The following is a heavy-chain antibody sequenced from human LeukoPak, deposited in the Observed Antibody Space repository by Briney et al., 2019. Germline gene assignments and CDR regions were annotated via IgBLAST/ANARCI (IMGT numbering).Heavy chain of an antibody. J-gene: IGHJ4*02. CDR3: ARDCSAGNCYSYI. CDR1: GYTFSSYG. V-gene: IGHV1-18*01. D-gene: IGHD2-15*01. CDR2: INAYNGNT. Sequence: ASVRVSCKASGYTFSSYGISWVRQAPGQGLEWMGWINAYNGNTNYAQNFQGRVTMTTDTSTSTAYMELRSLRSDDTAVYYCARDCSAGNCYSYIWGQGTLVTASS.